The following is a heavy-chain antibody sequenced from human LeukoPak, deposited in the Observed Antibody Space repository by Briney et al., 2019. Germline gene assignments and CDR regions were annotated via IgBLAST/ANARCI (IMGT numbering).Heavy chain of an antibody. CDR1: LIRSSATY. J-gene: IGHJ3*02. V-gene: IGHV3-11*06. D-gene: IGHD3-3*01. CDR2: ISNDSVDK. CDR3: ARRDWGSGAVRAFDI. Sequence: GGSLRLSCVRSLIRSSATYMCWGPQAPEGRRGWGSYISNDSVDKHYVDDVRGRFTISSDNTNTSMYLQMSGLRVENTAGSYCARRDWGSGAVRAFDIWGQGTMVTVSS.